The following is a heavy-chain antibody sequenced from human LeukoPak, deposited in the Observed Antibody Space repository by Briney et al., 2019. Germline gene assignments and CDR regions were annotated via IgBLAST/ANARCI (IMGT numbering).Heavy chain of an antibody. CDR2: IYYSGST. D-gene: IGHD6-19*01. J-gene: IGHJ4*02. CDR3: ATTDPIAVADY. V-gene: IGHV4-59*01. CDR1: GGSISSYY. Sequence: SETLSLTCTVSGGSISSYYWSWIRRPPGKGLEWIGYIYYSGSTNYNPSLKSRVTISVDTSKNQFSLKLSSVTAADTAVYYCATTDPIAVADYWGQGTLVTVSS.